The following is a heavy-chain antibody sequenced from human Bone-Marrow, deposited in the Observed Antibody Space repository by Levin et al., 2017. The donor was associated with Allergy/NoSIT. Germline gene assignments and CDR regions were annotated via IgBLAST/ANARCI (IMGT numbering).Heavy chain of an antibody. CDR2: VWYDGSLS. CDR1: GFIFNAYA. Sequence: GGSLRLSCAASGFIFNAYAMHWVRQAPGKGLEWVAVVWYDGSLSKYADSVKGRFTLSRDNDKDTLHLQLDRVRAEDTAIYYCARGTMNGDYGGYFDYWGQGTLVTVSS. CDR3: ARGTMNGDYGGYFDY. D-gene: IGHD4-17*01. J-gene: IGHJ4*02. V-gene: IGHV3-33*01.